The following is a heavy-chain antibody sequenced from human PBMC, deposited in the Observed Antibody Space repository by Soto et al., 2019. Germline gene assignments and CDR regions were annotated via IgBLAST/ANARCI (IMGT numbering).Heavy chain of an antibody. D-gene: IGHD4-17*01. CDR3: ARQTYGDYENYYYGMDV. J-gene: IGHJ6*02. CDR2: IYPGDSDT. CDR1: GYSFTSYW. V-gene: IGHV5-51*01. Sequence: PGESLKISCKGSGYSFTSYWIGWVRQMPGKGLEWMGIIYPGDSDTRYSPSFQGQVTISADKSISTAYLQWSSLKASDTAMYYCARQTYGDYENYYYGMDVWGQGTTVTVSS.